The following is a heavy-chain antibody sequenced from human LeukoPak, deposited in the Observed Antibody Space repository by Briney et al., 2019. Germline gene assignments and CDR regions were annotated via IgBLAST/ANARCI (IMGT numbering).Heavy chain of an antibody. CDR2: INHSGST. CDR3: ARRVSYYYYGMDV. V-gene: IGHV4-34*01. J-gene: IGHJ6*02. Sequence: SETLSLTCAVYGGSFSGYYWSWIRQPPGKGLEWIGEINHSGSTNYNPSLKSRVTISVDTSKNQFSLKLSSVTAADTAVYYCARRVSYYYYGMDVWGQGTTVTVSS. CDR1: GGSFSGYY.